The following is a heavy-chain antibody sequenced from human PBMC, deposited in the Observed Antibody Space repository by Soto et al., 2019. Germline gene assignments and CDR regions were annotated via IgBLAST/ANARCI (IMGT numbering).Heavy chain of an antibody. J-gene: IGHJ4*02. Sequence: GASVKVSCKASGYTFTSYGISWVRQAPGQGLEWMGWISAYNGNTNYAQKLQGRVTMTTDTSTSTAYMELRSLRSDDTAVYYCARQIRGRSHGPYEADYWGQGTLVTVSS. CDR3: ARQIRGRSHGPYEADY. V-gene: IGHV1-18*01. CDR1: GYTFTSYG. D-gene: IGHD5-18*01. CDR2: ISAYNGNT.